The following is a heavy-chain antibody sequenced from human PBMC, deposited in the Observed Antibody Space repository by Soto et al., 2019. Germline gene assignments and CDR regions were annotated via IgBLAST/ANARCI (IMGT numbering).Heavy chain of an antibody. CDR1: GFTFSSYS. CDR2: ISSSSSTI. D-gene: IGHD3-16*02. Sequence: EVQLVESGGGLVQPGGSLRLSCAASGFTFSSYSMNWVRQAPGKGLEWVSYISSSSSTIYYADSVKGRFTISRDNAKNSLYLQTNSLGAEDTAVYYCARDGDYDYIWGSYPVHDAFDIWGQGTMVTVSS. J-gene: IGHJ3*02. CDR3: ARDGDYDYIWGSYPVHDAFDI. V-gene: IGHV3-48*01.